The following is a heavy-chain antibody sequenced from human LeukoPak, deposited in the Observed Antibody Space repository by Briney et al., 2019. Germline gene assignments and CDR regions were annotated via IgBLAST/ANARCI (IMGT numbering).Heavy chain of an antibody. Sequence: GGSLRLSCTVSGFTVSSDSMSWVRQAPGKGLEWVSFIYSGGSTHYSDSVKGRFTISRDNSKNTLYLQMNSLRAEDTAVYYCASLVRGVISYWGQGTLVTVSS. CDR1: GFTVSSDS. V-gene: IGHV3-53*01. CDR2: IYSGGST. J-gene: IGHJ4*02. D-gene: IGHD3-10*02. CDR3: ASLVRGVISY.